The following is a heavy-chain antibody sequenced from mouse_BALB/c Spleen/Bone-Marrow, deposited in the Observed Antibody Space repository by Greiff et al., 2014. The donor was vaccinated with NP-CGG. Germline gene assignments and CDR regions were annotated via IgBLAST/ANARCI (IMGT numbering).Heavy chain of an antibody. CDR2: IDPANGNT. CDR1: GFNIKDTY. J-gene: IGHJ3*01. Sequence: EVKLMESGAELVKPGASVKLSCTASGFNIKDTYMYWVKQRPEQGLEWIGRIDPANGNTKYDPKFQDKATITADTSSNTAYLQLSSLTSEDTAVYYCASYYYGSSLFAYWGQGTLVTVSA. D-gene: IGHD1-1*01. CDR3: ASYYYGSSLFAY. V-gene: IGHV14-3*02.